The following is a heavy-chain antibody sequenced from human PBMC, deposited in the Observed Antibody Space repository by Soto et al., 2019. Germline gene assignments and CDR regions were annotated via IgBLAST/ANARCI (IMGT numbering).Heavy chain of an antibody. J-gene: IGHJ4*02. D-gene: IGHD3-10*01. CDR3: AKGAGYYGSGSLFDY. Sequence: EVQLLESGGGLVQPGGSLRLSCAASGFTFSNYAMSWVRQAPGKGLEWVSVISGSGGSTYYADSVKGRFTISRDNSKNTLYLQVNSLRAEDSAVCYCAKGAGYYGSGSLFDYWGQGSLVTVSS. CDR1: GFTFSNYA. V-gene: IGHV3-23*01. CDR2: ISGSGGST.